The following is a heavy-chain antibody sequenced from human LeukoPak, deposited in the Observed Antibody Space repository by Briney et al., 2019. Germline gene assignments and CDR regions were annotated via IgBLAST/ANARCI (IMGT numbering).Heavy chain of an antibody. J-gene: IGHJ4*02. CDR3: AKDLYSSGWEPNFDY. V-gene: IGHV3-23*01. Sequence: GGSLRLSCAASGFTFSSYAMSWVRQAPGKGLEWVSAISGSGGSTYYADSVKGGFTISRDNSKNTLYLQMNSLRAEDTAVYYCAKDLYSSGWEPNFDYWGQGTLVTVSS. CDR1: GFTFSSYA. D-gene: IGHD6-19*01. CDR2: ISGSGGST.